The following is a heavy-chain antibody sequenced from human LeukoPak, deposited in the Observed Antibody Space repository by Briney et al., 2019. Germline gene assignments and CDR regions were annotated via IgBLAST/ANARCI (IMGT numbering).Heavy chain of an antibody. CDR3: ARNWNYFEY. Sequence: SETLSLTCAVYGESFSGYFRSWIRQPPGKGLEWIGYIYYSGSTNYNPSLKSRVTISVDTSKNQFSLKLSSVTAADTGIYYCARNWNYFEYWGQGTLVTVSS. V-gene: IGHV4-59*08. D-gene: IGHD1-1*01. J-gene: IGHJ4*02. CDR2: IYYSGST. CDR1: GESFSGYF.